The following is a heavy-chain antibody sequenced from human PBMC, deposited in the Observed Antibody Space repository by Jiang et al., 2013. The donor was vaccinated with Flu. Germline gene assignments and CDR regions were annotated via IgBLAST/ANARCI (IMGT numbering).Heavy chain of an antibody. J-gene: IGHJ6*02. CDR2: INPNSGGT. V-gene: IGHV1-2*04. Sequence: KPGASVKVSCKASGYTFTGYYMHWVRQAPGQGLEWMGWINPNSGGTNYAQKFQGWVTMARDTSISTAYMELSRLRSDDTAVYYCARDPGVPRHYGMDVWGQGTTVTVSS. D-gene: IGHD3-10*01. CDR1: GYTFTGYY. CDR3: ARDPGVPRHYGMDV.